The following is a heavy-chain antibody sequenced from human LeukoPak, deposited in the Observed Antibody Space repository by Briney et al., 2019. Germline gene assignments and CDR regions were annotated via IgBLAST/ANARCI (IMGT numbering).Heavy chain of an antibody. J-gene: IGHJ5*02. D-gene: IGHD6-13*01. V-gene: IGHV4-39*07. Sequence: SETLSLTCTVSGSSISSYYWGWIRQPPGKGLEWIGSIYYSGSTYYNPSLKSRVTISVDTSKNQFSLKLSSVTAADTAVYYCARDGLYSSSRGGFDPWGQGTLVTVSS. CDR2: IYYSGST. CDR3: ARDGLYSSSRGGFDP. CDR1: GSSISSYY.